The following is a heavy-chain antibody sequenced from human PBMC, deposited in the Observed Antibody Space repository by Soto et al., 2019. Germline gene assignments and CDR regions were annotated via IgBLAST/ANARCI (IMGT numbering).Heavy chain of an antibody. CDR2: IKQDGSDK. Sequence: EVQLVESGGGLVQPGGSLRLSCAASGFTFSSYWMNWFRQAPGKGLEWVANIKQDGSDKYYVDSVKGRFTISRDNTKNSLYLQMNSLRAEDTAVYYCAREQLQVVIPDYWGQGTLVTVSS. CDR3: AREQLQVVIPDY. V-gene: IGHV3-7*01. CDR1: GFTFSSYW. D-gene: IGHD6-13*01. J-gene: IGHJ4*02.